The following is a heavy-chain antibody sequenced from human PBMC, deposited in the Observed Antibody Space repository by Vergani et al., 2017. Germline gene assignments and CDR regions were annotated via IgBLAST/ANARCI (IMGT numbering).Heavy chain of an antibody. V-gene: IGHV1-46*01. J-gene: IGHJ5*02. CDR3: AMSIGYCAGATCRAYYFGH. CDR1: GYTFTNYY. CDR2: LNPTTGHT. D-gene: IGHD2-21*01. Sequence: QVLLVQSGAEVKKPGASVRVSCKTSGYTFTNYYIHWVRQAPGQGLEWMGILNPTTGHTTSAQKFMGRVDMTRDPSTDTSTRTVQMTLSSLRSEDTAVYYCAMSIGYCAGATCRAYYFGHWGQGTRVTVSS.